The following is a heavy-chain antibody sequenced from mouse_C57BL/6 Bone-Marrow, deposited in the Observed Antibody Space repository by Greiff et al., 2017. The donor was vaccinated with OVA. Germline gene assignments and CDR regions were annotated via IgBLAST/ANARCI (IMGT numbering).Heavy chain of an antibody. Sequence: QVQLKESGAELVRPGTSVKMSCKASGYTFTNYWIGWAKQRPGHGLEWIGDIYPGGGYTNYNEKFKGKATLTADKSSSTAYMQFSSLTSEDSAIYYCARGYLYYLDYWGQGTTLTVSS. J-gene: IGHJ2*01. D-gene: IGHD3-1*01. CDR3: ARGYLYYLDY. V-gene: IGHV1-63*01. CDR2: IYPGGGYT. CDR1: GYTFTNYW.